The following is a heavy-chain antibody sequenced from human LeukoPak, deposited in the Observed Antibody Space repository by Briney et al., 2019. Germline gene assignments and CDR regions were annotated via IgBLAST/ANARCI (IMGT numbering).Heavy chain of an antibody. CDR2: IIPIFGTA. Sequence: SVKVSCKASGGTFSSYAISWVRQAPGQGLEWMGGIIPIFGTANYAQKFQGRVTITTDESTNTAYMELSSLRSEDTAVYYCARAHYYDSSGYYGYYYYMDVWGKGTTVTVSS. CDR1: GGTFSSYA. CDR3: ARAHYYDSSGYYGYYYYMDV. J-gene: IGHJ6*03. D-gene: IGHD3-22*01. V-gene: IGHV1-69*05.